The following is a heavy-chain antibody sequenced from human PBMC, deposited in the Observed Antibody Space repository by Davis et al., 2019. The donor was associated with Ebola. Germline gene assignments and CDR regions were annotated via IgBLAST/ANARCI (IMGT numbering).Heavy chain of an antibody. J-gene: IGHJ6*02. CDR1: GYTFTNYD. V-gene: IGHV1-8*01. Sequence: ASVKVSCKASGYTFTNYDLNWVRQATGQGLEWMGWMNPNSGNTGYAQKFQGRVTMTRNTSISTAYMELSSLRSEDTAVYYCAREPSWYSSSWSDYYYYYGMDVWGQGTTVTVSS. CDR2: MNPNSGNT. CDR3: AREPSWYSSSWSDYYYYYGMDV. D-gene: IGHD6-13*01.